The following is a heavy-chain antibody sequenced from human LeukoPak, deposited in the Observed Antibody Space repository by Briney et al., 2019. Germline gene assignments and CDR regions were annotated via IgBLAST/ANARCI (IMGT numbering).Heavy chain of an antibody. CDR3: ARDRAYGSGSYEVY. D-gene: IGHD3-10*01. J-gene: IGHJ4*02. V-gene: IGHV1-18*01. CDR1: GYTFTSYG. Sequence: ASVKVSCKASGYTFTSYGISWVRQAPGQGLDWMGWISAYNGNTNYAQKLQGRVTMTTDTSTSTAYMELRSLRSDDTAVYYCARDRAYGSGSYEVYWGQGTLVTVSS. CDR2: ISAYNGNT.